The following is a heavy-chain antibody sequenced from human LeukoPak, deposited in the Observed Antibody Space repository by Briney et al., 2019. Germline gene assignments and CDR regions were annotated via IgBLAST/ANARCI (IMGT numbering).Heavy chain of an antibody. V-gene: IGHV3-23*01. Sequence: PGGSLRLSCAASGCSFSSYAMSWVRQAPGNGLEWVSAISGSGGSTYYADSVKGRFTISRDNSKNTLYLQMNSLIAEDTAVYYCAKDLSWGSTQNSCFDYWGQGTLVTVSS. D-gene: IGHD3-16*01. CDR2: ISGSGGST. CDR1: GCSFSSYA. J-gene: IGHJ4*02. CDR3: AKDLSWGSTQNSCFDY.